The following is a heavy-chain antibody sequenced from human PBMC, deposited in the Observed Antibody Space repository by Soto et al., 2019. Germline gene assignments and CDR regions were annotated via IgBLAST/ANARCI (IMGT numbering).Heavy chain of an antibody. J-gene: IGHJ4*02. CDR1: GFTSSNYA. D-gene: IGHD3-22*01. Sequence: QVQLVESGGGVVQPERSLRLSCAASGFTSSNYAMHWVRQARGTGLEWVAVISNDGSNPYYADSVKGRFTISRDNSKNTLYLQMNSLRPEDTAVYYCARTGYDSSGYFVEYYFDYWGQGTLVTVSS. CDR3: ARTGYDSSGYFVEYYFDY. V-gene: IGHV3-30-3*01. CDR2: ISNDGSNP.